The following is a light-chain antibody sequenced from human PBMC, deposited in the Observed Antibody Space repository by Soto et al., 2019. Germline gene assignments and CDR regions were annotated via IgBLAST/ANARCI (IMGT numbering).Light chain of an antibody. J-gene: IGLJ2*01. CDR2: EVR. CDR1: SSDVGGYNY. CDR3: SSYTSSSTVV. V-gene: IGLV2-14*01. Sequence: QSALTQPASVSGSPGQSITISCTGTSSDVGGYNYVSWYQHRPGKAPKLMIYEVRNRPSGVSNRFSGSKSGNTASLTISGLHVEDEADYYCSSYTSSSTVVFGGGTKLTVL.